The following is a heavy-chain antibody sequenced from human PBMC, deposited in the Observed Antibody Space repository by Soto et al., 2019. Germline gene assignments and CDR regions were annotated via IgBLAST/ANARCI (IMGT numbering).Heavy chain of an antibody. CDR2: INAGNGNT. Sequence: GASVKVSCKASGYTFTSYAMHWVRQAPGQRLEWMGWINAGNGNTKYSQKFQGRVTITRDTSASTAYMELSSLRSEDTAVYYCASSYYDSSGYPQYGMDVWGQGTTVTVSS. V-gene: IGHV1-3*01. CDR1: GYTFTSYA. CDR3: ASSYYDSSGYPQYGMDV. D-gene: IGHD3-22*01. J-gene: IGHJ6*02.